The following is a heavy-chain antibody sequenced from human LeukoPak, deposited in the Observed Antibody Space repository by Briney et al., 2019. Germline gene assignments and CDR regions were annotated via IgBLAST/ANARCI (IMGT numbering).Heavy chain of an antibody. Sequence: SETLSLTCTVSGGSISSSSYYWGWIRQPPGKGLEWIGSIYYSGSTYYNPSLKSRVTISVDTSKNQFSLKLSSVTAADTAVYYCARREWQLTRTSLDPWGQGTLVTVSS. CDR1: GGSISSSSYY. D-gene: IGHD1-26*01. V-gene: IGHV4-39*01. CDR2: IYYSGST. CDR3: ARREWQLTRTSLDP. J-gene: IGHJ5*02.